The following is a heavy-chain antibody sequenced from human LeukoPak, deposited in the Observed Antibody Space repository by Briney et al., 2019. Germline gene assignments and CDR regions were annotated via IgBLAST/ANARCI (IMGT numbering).Heavy chain of an antibody. CDR2: IYYSGST. CDR3: ARAKTLSSLFDY. Sequence: SETLSLTCTVSGGSISSYYWSWIRQPPGKGLEWIGYIYYSGSTNYNPSLKSRVTMSVDTSKNQFSLKVRSVTAADTAVYYCARAKTLSSLFDYWGQGTLVTVSS. J-gene: IGHJ4*02. V-gene: IGHV4-59*12. CDR1: GGSISSYY.